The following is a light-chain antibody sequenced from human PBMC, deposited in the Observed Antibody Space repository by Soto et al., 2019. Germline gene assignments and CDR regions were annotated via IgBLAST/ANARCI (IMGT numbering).Light chain of an antibody. CDR1: QTVTSNY. CDR3: QQYNNWPRT. V-gene: IGKV3D-15*01. Sequence: DIVFTQFPGPLSFSPGGEATLSCRASQTVTSNYLVWYQQRPGQAPRLLIYGASGRATGIPDRFSGSGSGTEFTLTISSLQSEDFAVYYCQQYNNWPRTFGQGTKVDI. J-gene: IGKJ1*01. CDR2: GAS.